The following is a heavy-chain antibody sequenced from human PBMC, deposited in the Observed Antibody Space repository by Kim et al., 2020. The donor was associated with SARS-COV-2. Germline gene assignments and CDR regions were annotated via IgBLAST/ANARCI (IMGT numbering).Heavy chain of an antibody. Sequence: YAQKFQGRVTMTRDTSTSTVYMELSSLRSEDTAVYYRARGIAAAGTGASYWGQGTLVTVSS. CDR3: ARGIAAAGTGASY. D-gene: IGHD6-13*01. J-gene: IGHJ4*02. V-gene: IGHV1-46*01.